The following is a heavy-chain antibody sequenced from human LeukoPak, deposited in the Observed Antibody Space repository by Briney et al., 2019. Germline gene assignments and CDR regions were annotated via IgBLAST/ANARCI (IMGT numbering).Heavy chain of an antibody. CDR2: ISSSSSTI. Sequence: PGGSLRLSCAASGFTFSSYSMNWVRQAPGKGLEWVSYISSSSSTIYYADSVKGRFTNSRDNAKNSLYLQMNSLRDEDTAVYYCALSPYDILTGYPLYYFDYWGQGTLVTVSS. D-gene: IGHD3-9*01. J-gene: IGHJ4*02. CDR1: GFTFSSYS. CDR3: ALSPYDILTGYPLYYFDY. V-gene: IGHV3-48*02.